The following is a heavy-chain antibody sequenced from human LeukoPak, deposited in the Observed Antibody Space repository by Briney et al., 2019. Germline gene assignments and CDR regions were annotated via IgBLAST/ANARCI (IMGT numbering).Heavy chain of an antibody. CDR1: GGSLSSSSYY. Sequence: PSETLFLTCTVSGGSLSSSSYYWGWIRQPPGKGLEWIGSIYYSGSTYYNPSLKSRVTISVDTSKNLFSLKLSSVTAADTAVYYCARGEGSVNRYYYMDVWGKGTTVTVSS. CDR3: ARGEGSVNRYYYMDV. V-gene: IGHV4-39*07. J-gene: IGHJ6*03. CDR2: IYYSGST. D-gene: IGHD3-10*01.